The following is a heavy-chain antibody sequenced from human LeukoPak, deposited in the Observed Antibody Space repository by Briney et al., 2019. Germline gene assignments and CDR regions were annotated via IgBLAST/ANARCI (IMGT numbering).Heavy chain of an antibody. CDR2: IRYDGSNK. CDR3: GTVRGPDSSRWYSDY. J-gene: IGHJ4*02. Sequence: GGGLRLSCAASGFRYSNYGMHWVRQAPGKGLEWVALIRYDGSNKYYADPVKGRFTISRDNSKNTLYLQMNSLRAEDTAVYYCGTVRGPDSSRWYSDYWGQGTLVTVCS. V-gene: IGHV3-30*02. D-gene: IGHD6-13*01. CDR1: GFRYSNYG.